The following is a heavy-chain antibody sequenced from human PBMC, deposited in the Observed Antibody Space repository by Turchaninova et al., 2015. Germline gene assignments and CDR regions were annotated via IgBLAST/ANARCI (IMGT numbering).Heavy chain of an antibody. J-gene: IGHJ6*03. V-gene: IGHV3-48*03. Sequence: GGLMQPGGSLRLSCAASGFTFSFYEMNWVRQAPGKGLEWVSYISSSGGPIHYADSVKGRFTISRDNAKNSLSLQMNSLRAEDTAVYYCARVTYYYYMDVWGKGTTVTVSS. CDR2: ISSSGGPI. D-gene: IGHD4-23*01. CDR3: ARVTYYYYMDV. CDR1: GFTFSFYE.